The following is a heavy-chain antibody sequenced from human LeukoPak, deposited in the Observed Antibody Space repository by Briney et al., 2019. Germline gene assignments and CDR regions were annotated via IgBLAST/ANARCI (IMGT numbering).Heavy chain of an antibody. D-gene: IGHD6-6*01. Sequence: SGGSLRLSCAASGFTFSSYVMHWVRQAPGKGLEWVAFISYDGSNKYYADSVRGRFTISRDNSKNTLYLQMNSLRGEDTAVYYCARDKGTSYPSSFDYWGQGTLVTVSS. CDR3: ARDKGTSYPSSFDY. J-gene: IGHJ4*02. V-gene: IGHV3-30*04. CDR2: ISYDGSNK. CDR1: GFTFSSYV.